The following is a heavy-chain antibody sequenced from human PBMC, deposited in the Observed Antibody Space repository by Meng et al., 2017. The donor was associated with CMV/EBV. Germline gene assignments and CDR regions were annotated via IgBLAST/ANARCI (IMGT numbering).Heavy chain of an antibody. Sequence: GGSLRLSCAASGFTFSSYDMNWVRQAPGKGLEWVSYISSSGSTIYYADSVKGRFTISRDSAKNSLYLQMNSLRAEDTAVYYCAREYSSSSVFDYWGQGTLVTVSS. CDR1: GFTFSSYD. CDR3: AREYSSSSVFDY. D-gene: IGHD6-6*01. J-gene: IGHJ4*02. V-gene: IGHV3-48*03. CDR2: ISSSGSTI.